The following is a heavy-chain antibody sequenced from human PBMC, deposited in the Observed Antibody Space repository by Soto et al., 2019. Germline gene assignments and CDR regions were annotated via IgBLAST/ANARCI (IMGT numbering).Heavy chain of an antibody. Sequence: ASVKVSCKASGYTFTSYDINWVRQATGQGLEWMGWMNPNSGNTGYAQKFQGRVTMTRNTSISTAYMELSSLRSEDTAVYYCARVRAGYYDNSGYYPYWGQGTLVTVSS. CDR1: GYTFTSYD. V-gene: IGHV1-8*01. CDR3: ARVRAGYYDNSGYYPY. CDR2: MNPNSGNT. D-gene: IGHD3-22*01. J-gene: IGHJ4*02.